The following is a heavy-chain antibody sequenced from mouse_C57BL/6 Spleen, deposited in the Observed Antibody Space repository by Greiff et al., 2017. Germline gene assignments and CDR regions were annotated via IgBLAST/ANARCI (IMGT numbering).Heavy chain of an antibody. CDR1: GFTFSSYA. V-gene: IGHV5-4*03. D-gene: IGHD2-3*01. Sequence: DVMLVESGGGLVKPGGSLKLSCAASGFTFSSYAMSWVRQTPEKRLEWVATISDGGSYTYYPDNVKGRFTISRNNAKNNLYLQMSQLKSEDTAMYYCTRGDGYLDYWGQGTTLTVSS. CDR2: ISDGGSYT. J-gene: IGHJ2*01. CDR3: TRGDGYLDY.